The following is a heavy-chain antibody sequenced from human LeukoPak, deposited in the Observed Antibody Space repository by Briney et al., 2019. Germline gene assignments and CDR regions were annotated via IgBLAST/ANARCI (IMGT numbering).Heavy chain of an antibody. CDR1: GASLSRYF. D-gene: IGHD3-22*01. CDR3: ARGGDMSGTIIDY. V-gene: IGHV4-59*01. Sequence: SETLSLTCTVSGASLSRYFWSWIRQPPGKGLEYIGYIYYGGSTNYNPSLKSRVPISIDTSKNQFSLKLNSVTAADTAVYYCARGGDMSGTIIDYWGQGTLVTVSS. J-gene: IGHJ4*02. CDR2: IYYGGST.